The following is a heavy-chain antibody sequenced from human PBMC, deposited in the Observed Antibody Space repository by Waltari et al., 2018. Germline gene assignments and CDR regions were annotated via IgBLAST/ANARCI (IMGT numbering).Heavy chain of an antibody. J-gene: IGHJ6*02. CDR2: ISFDGSNE. CDR3: AKDQWTGDYYYGMDV. D-gene: IGHD7-27*01. CDR1: GVNLGHSS. Sequence: QVQLVESGGGVVQPAGSVGRSCAASGVNLGHSSMHWVRQAPGKGLEWVELISFDGSNEDYSDPVKGRFTISRDNSKNTLFLQMSRLRAEDTAMYYCAKDQWTGDYYYGMDVWGQGTTVTVSS. V-gene: IGHV3-30*18.